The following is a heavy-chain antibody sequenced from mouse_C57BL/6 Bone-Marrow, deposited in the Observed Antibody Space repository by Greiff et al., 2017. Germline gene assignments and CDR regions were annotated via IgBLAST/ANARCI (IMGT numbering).Heavy chain of an antibody. J-gene: IGHJ2*01. Sequence: QVQLHQPGAELVKPGASVKLSCKASGYTFTSYWMHWVKQRPGQGLEWIGMIHPNSGSTNYNEKFKSKATLTVDKSSSTAYMQLSSLTSEDSAVYYCARYNGYYQYYFDYWGQGTTLTVSS. CDR2: IHPNSGST. D-gene: IGHD2-3*01. V-gene: IGHV1-64*01. CDR3: ARYNGYYQYYFDY. CDR1: GYTFTSYW.